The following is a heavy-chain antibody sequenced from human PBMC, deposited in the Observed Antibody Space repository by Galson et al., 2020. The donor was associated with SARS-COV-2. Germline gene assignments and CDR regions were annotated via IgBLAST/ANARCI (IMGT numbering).Heavy chain of an antibody. J-gene: IGHJ6*03. CDR2: ISSGSSSI. D-gene: IGHD4-17*01. CDR3: ARALTTDLYYYYSMDV. CDR1: GFTFSSYS. V-gene: IGHV3-48*01. Sequence: GESLMISCAASGFTFSSYSMNWVRQAPGKGLEWVSYISSGSSSIYYADSVKGRFTISRDNAENSLYLQMNSLRAEDTAVYYCARALTTDLYYYYSMDVWGIGTTVTISS.